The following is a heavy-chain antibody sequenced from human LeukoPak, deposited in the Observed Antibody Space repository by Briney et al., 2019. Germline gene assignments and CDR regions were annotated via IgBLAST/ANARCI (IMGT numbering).Heavy chain of an antibody. Sequence: GASVKVSCKASGGTFSSYAISWVRQAPGQGLEWMGRIIPILGIANYARKFQGRVTITADKSTSTAYMELSSLRSEDTAVYYCASPPIANIVATIYDAFDIWGQGTMVTVSS. V-gene: IGHV1-69*04. CDR3: ASPPIANIVATIYDAFDI. CDR2: IIPILGIA. D-gene: IGHD5-12*01. CDR1: GGTFSSYA. J-gene: IGHJ3*02.